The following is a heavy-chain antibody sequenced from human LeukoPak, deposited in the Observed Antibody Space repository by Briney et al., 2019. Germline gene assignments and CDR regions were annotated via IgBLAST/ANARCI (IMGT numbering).Heavy chain of an antibody. Sequence: GACLRLSCAAPGFTFSSDAMSWVREGPGKGLEWVSVISGSGGSTYYADSAKGRFTISRENSKNTLYLKMNSLRAEDTAVYYCAKGLENVVVASYLDHWGQGTLVTVSS. CDR3: AKGLENVVVASYLDH. D-gene: IGHD3-22*01. CDR1: GFTFSSDA. CDR2: ISGSGGST. J-gene: IGHJ4*02. V-gene: IGHV3-23*01.